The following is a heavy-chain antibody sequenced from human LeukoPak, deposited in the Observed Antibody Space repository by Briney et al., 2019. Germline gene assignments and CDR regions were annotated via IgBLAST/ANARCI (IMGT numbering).Heavy chain of an antibody. Sequence: PSETLSLTCTVSGGSISSSSYYWGWIRQPPGKGLEWIGSIYYSGSTYYNPSLKSRVTISVDTSKNQFSLKLSSVTAADTAVYYCARRVYGDSYFGYWGQGTLVTVSS. D-gene: IGHD4-17*01. CDR2: IYYSGST. CDR1: GGSISSSSYY. J-gene: IGHJ4*02. CDR3: ARRVYGDSYFGY. V-gene: IGHV4-39*01.